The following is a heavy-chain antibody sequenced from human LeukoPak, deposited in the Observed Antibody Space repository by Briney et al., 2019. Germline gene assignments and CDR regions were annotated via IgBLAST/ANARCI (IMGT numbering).Heavy chain of an antibody. CDR1: GLTGSHNY. CDR2: IHTSGDT. J-gene: IGHJ5*02. Sequence: GGPLRLSCAASGLTGSHNYVSWVRQAPGKGLEWVSAIHTSGDTCYADSVKGRFTISRDTSKNTLYLQINSLRVEDTAVYYCIVFGDSNHWGQGTLVTVSS. CDR3: IVFGDSNH. D-gene: IGHD4-17*01. V-gene: IGHV3-53*01.